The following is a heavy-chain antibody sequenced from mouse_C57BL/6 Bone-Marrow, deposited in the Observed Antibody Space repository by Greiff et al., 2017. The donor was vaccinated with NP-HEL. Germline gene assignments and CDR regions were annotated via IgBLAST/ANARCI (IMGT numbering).Heavy chain of an antibody. V-gene: IGHV1-50*01. D-gene: IGHD1-1*01. J-gene: IGHJ2*01. CDR1: GYTFTSYW. Sequence: VQLKQPGAELVKPGASVKLSCKASGYTFTSYWLQWVKQRPGQGLEWIGEIDPSDSYTNYNQKFKGKATLTVDTSSSTAYMQLSSLTSEDSAVYYCARWGTTVVVDYWGQGTTLTVSS. CDR3: ARWGTTVVVDY. CDR2: IDPSDSYT.